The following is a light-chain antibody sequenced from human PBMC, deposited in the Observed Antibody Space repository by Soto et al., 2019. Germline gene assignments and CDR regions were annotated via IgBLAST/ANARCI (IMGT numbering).Light chain of an antibody. CDR3: QQYGSSIT. V-gene: IGKV3-15*01. CDR2: DAY. J-gene: IGKJ5*01. CDR1: QSAISN. Sequence: IVITQSPATLSVSPWERVALSVMASQSAISNLAWYQQKPGQTPRLLIYDAYTRATDIPAWFSGSGSGTDFTLTISRLETEDFAVYYCQQYGSSITFGQGTRLEIK.